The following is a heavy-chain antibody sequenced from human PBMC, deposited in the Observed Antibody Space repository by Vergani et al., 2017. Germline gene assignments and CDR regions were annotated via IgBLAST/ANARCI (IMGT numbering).Heavy chain of an antibody. D-gene: IGHD3-22*01. CDR1: GQRGTSYE. Sequence: QVQLVQSGAEVKKPGASVKGSGKASGQRGTSYERQGAREAPGQGLEWMGRINPSGGSTSYAQKFQGRVTMTRDTSTSTVYMELSSLRSEDTAVYYCTRGWSSDSIAYWAYWGQGTLVTVSS. CDR3: TRGWSSDSIAYWAY. J-gene: IGHJ4*02. CDR2: INPSGGST. V-gene: IGHV1-46*03.